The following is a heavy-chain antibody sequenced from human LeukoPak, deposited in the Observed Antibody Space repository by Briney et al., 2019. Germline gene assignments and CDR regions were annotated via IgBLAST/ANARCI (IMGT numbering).Heavy chain of an antibody. Sequence: GGSLRLSCAASGFTFTSYWMSWVRQAPGKGLEWVANIKQDGNEKYYVDSVKGRFTISRDNAKNSLYLQMNSLRAEDTAVYYCARMGYQLHYYFDYWGQGTLVTVSS. CDR2: IKQDGNEK. V-gene: IGHV3-7*01. CDR1: GFTFTSYW. D-gene: IGHD2-2*01. CDR3: ARMGYQLHYYFDY. J-gene: IGHJ4*02.